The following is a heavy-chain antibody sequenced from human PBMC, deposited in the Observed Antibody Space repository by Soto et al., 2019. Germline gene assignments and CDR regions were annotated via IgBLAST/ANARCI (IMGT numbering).Heavy chain of an antibody. CDR1: GYSFTSYW. Sequence: PRESLKISCKGSGYSFTSYWIGWVRQMPGKGLEWMGIIYPGDSDTRYSPSFQGQVTISADKSISTAYLQWSSLKASDTAMYYCARRHYDFWSGYARYGMDVWGQGTTVTVSS. J-gene: IGHJ6*02. D-gene: IGHD3-3*01. V-gene: IGHV5-51*01. CDR3: ARRHYDFWSGYARYGMDV. CDR2: IYPGDSDT.